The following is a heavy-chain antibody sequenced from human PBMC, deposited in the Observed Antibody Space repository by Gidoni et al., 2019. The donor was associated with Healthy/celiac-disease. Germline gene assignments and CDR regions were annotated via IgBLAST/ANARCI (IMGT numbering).Heavy chain of an antibody. CDR3: TTARWWELLRVY. CDR1: GCTCSNAW. Sequence: EVQRVESGGGLVKPGGSRRRSCAASGCTCSNAWMSWVRQAPGKGLGLVVRIKSKTDGGTTDYAAPVNGRFTISRDDSKNTLYLQMNSLKTEDTAVYYCTTARWWELLRVYWGQGTLVTVSS. D-gene: IGHD1-26*01. V-gene: IGHV3-15*01. CDR2: IKSKTDGGTT. J-gene: IGHJ4*02.